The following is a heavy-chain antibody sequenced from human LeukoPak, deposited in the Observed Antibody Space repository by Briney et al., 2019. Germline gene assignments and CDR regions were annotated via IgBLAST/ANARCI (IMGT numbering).Heavy chain of an antibody. V-gene: IGHV3-30*03. J-gene: IGHJ6*02. Sequence: GGSLRLSCAASGFALSNYAMHWVRQAPGKGLEWVAVISYDGNNKYYADSVKGRFTISRDNSKNTLYLQMNSLRVEDTAVYYCARDDYGMDVWGQGTTVTVPS. CDR2: ISYDGNNK. CDR3: ARDDYGMDV. CDR1: GFALSNYA.